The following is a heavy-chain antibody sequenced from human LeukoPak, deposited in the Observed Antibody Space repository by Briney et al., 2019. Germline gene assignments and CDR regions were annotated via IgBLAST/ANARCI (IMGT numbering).Heavy chain of an antibody. Sequence: ASVKVSCKASGYTFTSYGISWVRQAPGQGLEWMGWINPNSGGTNYAQKFQGRVTMTRDTSISTAYMELSRLRSDDTAVYYCARVGGSYLFDYWGQGTLVTVSS. CDR2: INPNSGGT. CDR1: GYTFTSYG. V-gene: IGHV1-2*02. CDR3: ARVGGSYLFDY. D-gene: IGHD1-26*01. J-gene: IGHJ4*02.